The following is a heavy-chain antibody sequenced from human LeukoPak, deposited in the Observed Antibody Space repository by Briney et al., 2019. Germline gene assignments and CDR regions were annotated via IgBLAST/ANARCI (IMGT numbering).Heavy chain of an antibody. CDR3: ARARPSMWIDY. J-gene: IGHJ4*02. D-gene: IGHD5-12*01. V-gene: IGHV3-30*03. Sequence: GGSLRLSCAASGFTFNIYSMNWVRQAPGKGLEWVAVISYDGSDKFYADSVKGRFTTSRDSSKNTLYLQMNSLRPEDTAVYYCARARPSMWIDYWGQGTLVTVSS. CDR1: GFTFNIYS. CDR2: ISYDGSDK.